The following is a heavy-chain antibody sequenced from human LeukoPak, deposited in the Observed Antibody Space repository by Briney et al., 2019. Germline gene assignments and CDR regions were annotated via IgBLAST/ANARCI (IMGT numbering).Heavy chain of an antibody. V-gene: IGHV1-2*02. CDR3: ARNIWFGESADAFDI. CDR1: GYTFTGYY. J-gene: IGHJ3*02. CDR2: INPNSGGT. D-gene: IGHD3-10*01. Sequence: ASVKVSCKASGYTFTGYYMHWVRQAPGQGLEWMGWINPNSGGTNYVQKFQGRVTMTRDKSIRTAYMELSRLTSDDTAVYYCARNIWFGESADAFDIWGQGTMATVSS.